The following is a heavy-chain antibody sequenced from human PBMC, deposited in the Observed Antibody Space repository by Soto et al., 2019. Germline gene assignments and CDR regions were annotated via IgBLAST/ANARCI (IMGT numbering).Heavy chain of an antibody. CDR3: ARLGFPGAIYFDS. CDR2: IYPGDSET. V-gene: IGHV5-51*01. Sequence: PGESLKISCKGSGYNFTTFRIGWVRQVPGKGLEWMGIIYPGDSETKYSPDFEGQVTISADRSTNTAYLQWRSLRASDTAMYYCARLGFPGAIYFDSWGLGTLVTVSS. CDR1: GYNFTTFR. J-gene: IGHJ4*02.